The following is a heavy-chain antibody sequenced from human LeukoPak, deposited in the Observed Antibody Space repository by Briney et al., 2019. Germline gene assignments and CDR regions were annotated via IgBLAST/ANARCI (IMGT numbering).Heavy chain of an antibody. V-gene: IGHV3-23*01. CDR1: GFTFSNYA. D-gene: IGHD5-18*01. Sequence: PGGPLRLSCAASGFTFSNYAMNWVRQAPGKGLEWVSTVTGSGLSTYHADSVRGRFTISRDNSNNTLYLQMNSLRADDTAIYYCVKGHSYGYDYWGQGTLVTVSS. J-gene: IGHJ4*02. CDR3: VKGHSYGYDY. CDR2: VTGSGLST.